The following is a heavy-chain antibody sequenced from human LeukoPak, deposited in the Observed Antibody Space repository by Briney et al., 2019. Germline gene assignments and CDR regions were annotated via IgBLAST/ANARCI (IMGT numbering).Heavy chain of an antibody. CDR1: GGSISSYY. CDR3: ARGYDFWSGYSHYFDY. Sequence: SETLSLTCTVSGGSISSYYWSWIRQPAGKGLEWIGRIYTSGSTNYNPSLKSRVTMSVDTSKNQFSLKLSSVTAADTAVYYCARGYDFWSGYSHYFDYWGQGTLVTVSS. J-gene: IGHJ4*02. D-gene: IGHD3-3*01. V-gene: IGHV4-4*07. CDR2: IYTSGST.